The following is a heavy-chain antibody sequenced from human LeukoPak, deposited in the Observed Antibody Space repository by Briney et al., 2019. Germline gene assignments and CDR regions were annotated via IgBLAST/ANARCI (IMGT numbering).Heavy chain of an antibody. CDR1: GGSISSSSYY. J-gene: IGHJ4*02. Sequence: PSETVSLTCTVSGGSISSSSYYWGWIRQPPGKGLEWIGSIYYSGSTYYNPSLKSRVTISVDTSKNQFSLKLSSVTAADTAVYYCASEYGTITMVRGVINYWGQGTLVTVSS. D-gene: IGHD3-10*01. CDR3: ASEYGTITMVRGVINY. V-gene: IGHV4-39*01. CDR2: IYYSGST.